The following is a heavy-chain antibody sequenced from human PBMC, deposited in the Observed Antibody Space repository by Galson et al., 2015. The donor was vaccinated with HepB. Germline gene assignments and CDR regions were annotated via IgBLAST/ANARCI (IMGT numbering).Heavy chain of an antibody. J-gene: IGHJ4*02. CDR3: ARDMSSNGWSYFDN. V-gene: IGHV3-43*01. D-gene: IGHD6-19*01. CDR2: IYWDGGYT. Sequence: SLRLSCAASGFNFDDYTMHWVRQPPGKALEWLSLIYWDGGYTYYADSVKGRFTISRDNSKSSLYLQMNSLRSDDTALYFCARDMSSNGWSYFDNWGQGTLVTVSS. CDR1: GFNFDDYT.